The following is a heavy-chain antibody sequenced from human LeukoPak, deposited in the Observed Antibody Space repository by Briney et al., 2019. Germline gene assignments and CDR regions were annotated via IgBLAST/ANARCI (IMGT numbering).Heavy chain of an antibody. V-gene: IGHV1-69*06. Sequence: SVKGSCKASGGTFSSYAISWVRQAPGQGLAWMGGIIPIFGTANYAQKFQGRVTITADKSTSTAYLELSSLRSEDTAVYYCARDGYYDTAGDYWGQGTLVTVSS. CDR3: ARDGYYDTAGDY. D-gene: IGHD3-9*01. CDR1: GGTFSSYA. CDR2: IIPIFGTA. J-gene: IGHJ4*02.